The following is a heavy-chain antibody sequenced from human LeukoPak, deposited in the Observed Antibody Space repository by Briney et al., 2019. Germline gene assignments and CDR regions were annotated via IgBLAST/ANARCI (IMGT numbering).Heavy chain of an antibody. Sequence: GGSLRLSCAASGFTFSSYAMSWVRQAPGKGLGWVAVISYDGSNKYYADSVKGRFTISRDNSKNTLYLQMNSLRAEDTAVYYCARASGSYSTTKSHFDYWGQGTLVTVSS. CDR2: ISYDGSNK. CDR1: GFTFSSYA. V-gene: IGHV3-30-3*01. D-gene: IGHD1-26*01. CDR3: ARASGSYSTTKSHFDY. J-gene: IGHJ4*02.